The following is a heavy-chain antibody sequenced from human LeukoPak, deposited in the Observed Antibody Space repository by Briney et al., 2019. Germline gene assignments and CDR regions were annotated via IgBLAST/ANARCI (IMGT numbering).Heavy chain of an antibody. J-gene: IGHJ4*02. Sequence: GSLRLSCAASGFSFSDYAMSWVRQAPGKGLEWVSGIGSGGTAHHAESVKGRFAISRDNSRNTLYLQMNSLRAEDTALYYCARVADTHIFDYWGQGTLVTVSS. CDR2: IGSGGTA. V-gene: IGHV3-23*01. CDR3: ARVADTHIFDY. D-gene: IGHD2-21*01. CDR1: GFSFSDYA.